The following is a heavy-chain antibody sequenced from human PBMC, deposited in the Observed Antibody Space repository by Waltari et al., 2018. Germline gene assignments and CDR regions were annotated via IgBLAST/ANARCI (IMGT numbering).Heavy chain of an antibody. CDR3: ARGAWGSYPSAFDY. Sequence: QVQLVESGGGVVQPGRSLRLSCAASGFTFSSYAMHWVRQAPGKGREGVEVISYDGSNKYYADSVKGRFTIARDNSKNTLYLQMNSLRAEDTAVYYCARGAWGSYPSAFDYWGQGTLVTVSS. D-gene: IGHD3-16*01. V-gene: IGHV3-30-3*01. J-gene: IGHJ4*02. CDR2: ISYDGSNK. CDR1: GFTFSSYA.